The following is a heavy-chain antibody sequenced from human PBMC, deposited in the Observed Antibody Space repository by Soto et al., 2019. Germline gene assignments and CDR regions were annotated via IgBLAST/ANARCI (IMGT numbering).Heavy chain of an antibody. CDR1: GGTFSSYA. V-gene: IGHV1-69*13. Sequence: GASVKVTCKASGGTFSSYAISWVRQAPGQGLEWMGGIIPIFGTANYAQKFQGRVTITADESTSTAYMELSSLRSEDTAVYYCARSGTAMVLDAFDIWGQGTMVTV. CDR3: ARSGTAMVLDAFDI. CDR2: IIPIFGTA. J-gene: IGHJ3*02. D-gene: IGHD5-18*01.